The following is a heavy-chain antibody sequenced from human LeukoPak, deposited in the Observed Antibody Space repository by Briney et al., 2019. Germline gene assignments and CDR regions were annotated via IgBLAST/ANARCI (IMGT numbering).Heavy chain of an antibody. D-gene: IGHD6-13*01. J-gene: IGHJ4*02. V-gene: IGHV3-48*01. CDR1: GFTVSSYS. CDR2: ISSTSSTI. CDR3: AREMTGYSSSAIDY. Sequence: GGSLRLSCAASGFTVSSYSMNWVRQAPGKELEWISYISSTSSTIYYGDSVKGRFTISRDNAKNSLYLQMNSLRAEDTAVYYCAREMTGYSSSAIDYWGKGTLVTVSS.